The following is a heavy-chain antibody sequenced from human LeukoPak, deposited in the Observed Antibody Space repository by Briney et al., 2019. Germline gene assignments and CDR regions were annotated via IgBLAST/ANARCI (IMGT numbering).Heavy chain of an antibody. Sequence: GGSLRLSCAASGFTFSTYWIHWVRQAPGKGLVWVSRINIDGSRTTYADSVKGRFTISRDNAKNTLYLQMNSLRAEDTAVYYCARDRCSSTSCSLGFLDVWGKGTTVTVPS. CDR1: GFTFSTYW. D-gene: IGHD2-2*01. CDR3: ARDRCSSTSCSLGFLDV. CDR2: INIDGSRT. J-gene: IGHJ6*04. V-gene: IGHV3-74*01.